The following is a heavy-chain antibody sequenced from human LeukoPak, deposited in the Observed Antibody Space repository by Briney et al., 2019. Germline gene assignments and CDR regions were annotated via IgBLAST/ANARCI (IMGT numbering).Heavy chain of an antibody. CDR3: ARLRARITIFGVVIIGENWFDP. J-gene: IGHJ5*02. CDR2: IYHSGGT. Sequence: SETLSLTCAVSGGSISSGGYSWSWIRQPPGKGLEWIGYIYHSGGTYYNPSLKSRVTISVDRSKNQFSLKLSSVTAADTAVYYCARLRARITIFGVVIIGENWFDPWGQGTLVTVSS. D-gene: IGHD3-3*01. CDR1: GGSISSGGYS. V-gene: IGHV4-30-2*01.